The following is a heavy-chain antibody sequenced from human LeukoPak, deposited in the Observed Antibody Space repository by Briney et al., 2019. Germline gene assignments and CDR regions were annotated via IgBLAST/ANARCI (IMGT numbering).Heavy chain of an antibody. D-gene: IGHD6-13*01. CDR3: AKATYSSSWNLYFDY. V-gene: IGHV3-7*05. CDR1: GFTFSNYW. Sequence: GGSLRLSCAASGFTFSNYWMSWVRQAPGKGLEWVANIKEDGSDKYYVDSVKGRFTISRDNAKNSLYLQMNSLRAEDTAVYYCAKATYSSSWNLYFDYWGQGTLVTVSS. CDR2: IKEDGSDK. J-gene: IGHJ4*02.